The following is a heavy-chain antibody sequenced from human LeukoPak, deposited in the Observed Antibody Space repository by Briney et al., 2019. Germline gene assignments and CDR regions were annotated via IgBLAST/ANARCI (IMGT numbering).Heavy chain of an antibody. CDR2: ISGSGGST. CDR1: GFTFSSYA. CDR3: ARGSSWYVAFPH. V-gene: IGHV3-23*01. D-gene: IGHD6-13*01. Sequence: GGSLRLSCAASGFTFSSYAMSWVRQAPGKGLEWVSAISGSGGSTYYADSVKGRFTISRDNSKNTLYLQMNSLRAEDPAVYYCARGSSWYVAFPHWGQGTLVTVSS. J-gene: IGHJ1*01.